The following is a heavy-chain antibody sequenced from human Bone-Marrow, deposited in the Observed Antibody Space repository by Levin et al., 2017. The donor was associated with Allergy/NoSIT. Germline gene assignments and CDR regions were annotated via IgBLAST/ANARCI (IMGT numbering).Heavy chain of an antibody. J-gene: IGHJ4*02. V-gene: IGHV3-48*03. CDR1: GFTFSSYE. CDR3: ASPGVAARPGDYFDY. Sequence: PGGSLRLSCAASGFTFSSYEMNWVRQAPGKGLEWVSYISSSGSTIYYADSVKGRFTISRDNAKNSLYLQMNSLRAEDTAVYYCASPGVAARPGDYFDYWGQGTLVTVSS. D-gene: IGHD6-6*01. CDR2: ISSSGSTI.